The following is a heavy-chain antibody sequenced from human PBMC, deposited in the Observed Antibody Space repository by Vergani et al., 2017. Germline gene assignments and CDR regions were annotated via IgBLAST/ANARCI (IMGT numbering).Heavy chain of an antibody. J-gene: IGHJ3*02. V-gene: IGHV4-31*03. CDR1: GGSISSGGYY. CDR2: IYYSGST. CDR3: ARRVAYCGGDCYSDDAFDI. D-gene: IGHD2-21*01. Sequence: QVQLQESGPGLVKPSQTLSLTCTVSGGSISSGGYYWSWIRQHPGKGLEWIGYIYYSGSTNYNPSLKSRVTISVDTSKNQFSLKLSSVTAADTAVYYCARRVAYCGGDCYSDDAFDIWGQGTMVTVSS.